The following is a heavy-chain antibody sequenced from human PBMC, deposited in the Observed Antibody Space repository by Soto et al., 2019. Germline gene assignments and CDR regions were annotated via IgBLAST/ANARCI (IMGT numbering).Heavy chain of an antibody. CDR1: GFTFSTYW. Sequence: EVQLVESGGGLVQPGGSLRLSCAASGFTFSTYWMSWVRQAPGKGLEWVANINEDGSEKYYVGSVKGRFTISRDNAKHSLYLQMSSLGAEDTAIYYCAGRGDDFDCWGQGAQVTVSS. V-gene: IGHV3-7*01. CDR3: AGRGDDFDC. J-gene: IGHJ4*02. CDR2: INEDGSEK. D-gene: IGHD3-16*01.